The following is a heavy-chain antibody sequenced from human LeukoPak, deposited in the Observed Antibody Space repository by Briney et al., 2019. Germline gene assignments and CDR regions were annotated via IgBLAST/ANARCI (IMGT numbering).Heavy chain of an antibody. CDR3: ARDGSLDY. CDR2: INPNSGDT. J-gene: IGHJ4*02. D-gene: IGHD2-15*01. CDR1: GYTFTGYY. V-gene: IGHV1-2*02. Sequence: ASVKVSCKASGYTFTGYYMHWVRQAPGRGLEWMGWINPNSGDTKYAQKFQGRVTMTRDTSITTAYMELSRLRSDDTAVYYCARDGSLDYWGQGTLVTVSS.